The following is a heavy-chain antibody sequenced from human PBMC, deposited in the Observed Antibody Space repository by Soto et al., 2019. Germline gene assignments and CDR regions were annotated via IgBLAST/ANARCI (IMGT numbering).Heavy chain of an antibody. CDR2: ITWNSRVL. V-gene: IGHV3-9*01. CDR3: AKGRYDFWSPYYFDS. CDR1: GLNFDDFA. Sequence: GGTLRLSCVVTGLNFDDFAMHLVRQAPGKGLEWVSGITWNSRVLAYADSVKGRFTISRDNARNSLYLQMDSLRDEDTALYYCAKGRYDFWSPYYFDSWGQGTLVTVSS. D-gene: IGHD3-3*01. J-gene: IGHJ4*02.